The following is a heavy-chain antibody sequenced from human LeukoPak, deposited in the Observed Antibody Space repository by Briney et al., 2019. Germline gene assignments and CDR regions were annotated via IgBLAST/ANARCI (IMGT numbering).Heavy chain of an antibody. D-gene: IGHD3-3*01. CDR1: GGSISSSSYC. V-gene: IGHV4-39*01. CDR2: IYHSGST. CDR3: ARAGYYDFWSGYLDAFDI. J-gene: IGHJ3*02. Sequence: PSETLSLTCTVSGGSISSSSYCWGWIRQPPGKGLEWIGSIYHSGSTYYNPSLKSRVTISVDTSKNRFSLRLSSVTAADTAVYYCARAGYYDFWSGYLDAFDIWGQGTMVTVSS.